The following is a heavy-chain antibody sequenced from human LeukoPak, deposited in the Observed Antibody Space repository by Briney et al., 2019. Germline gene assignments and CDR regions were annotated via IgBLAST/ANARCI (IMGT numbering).Heavy chain of an antibody. CDR2: INPSGGST. Sequence: GASVKVSCKASGYTFTSYYMHWVRQAPGQGLEWMGIINPSGGSTSYAQKFQGRVTMTRDTSTSTVYMELSSLRSEDMAVYYCARYSMNGNTHDYWGQGTLVTVSS. V-gene: IGHV1-46*01. D-gene: IGHD5-24*01. CDR3: ARYSMNGNTHDY. J-gene: IGHJ4*02. CDR1: GYTFTSYY.